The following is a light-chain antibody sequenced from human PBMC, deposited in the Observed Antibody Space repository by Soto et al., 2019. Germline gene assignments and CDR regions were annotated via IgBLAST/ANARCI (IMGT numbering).Light chain of an antibody. CDR3: QQRSNWL. V-gene: IGKV1-5*01. CDR2: DAS. CDR1: QTITTW. J-gene: IGKJ3*01. Sequence: GDRVTITCRASQTITTWMAWYQQKPGKAPKLLVYDASTLQSGVATRFSGSGSGTEFTLTISSLEPEDFAVYYCQQRSNWLFGPGTKVDIK.